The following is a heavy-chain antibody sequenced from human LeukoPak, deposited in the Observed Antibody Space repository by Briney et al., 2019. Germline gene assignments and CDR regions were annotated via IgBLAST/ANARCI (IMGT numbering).Heavy chain of an antibody. Sequence: SQTLSLTCTVSGGSISSGSYYWSWIRQPAGKGLEWIGRIYTSGSTNHNPSLKSRVTISVDTSKNQFSLKLSSVTAADTAVYFCARGSYTISSGYYRPFDYWGHGTLVTVSS. V-gene: IGHV4-61*02. CDR2: IYTSGST. CDR1: GGSISSGSYY. CDR3: ARGSYTISSGYYRPFDY. D-gene: IGHD3-22*01. J-gene: IGHJ4*01.